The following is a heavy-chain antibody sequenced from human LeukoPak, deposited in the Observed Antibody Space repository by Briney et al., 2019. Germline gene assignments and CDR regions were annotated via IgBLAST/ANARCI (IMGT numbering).Heavy chain of an antibody. D-gene: IGHD1-20*01. CDR3: ARVGPPYISGTTRGVSRYFDY. V-gene: IGHV1-46*01. J-gene: IGHJ4*02. CDR1: GYTFTSYY. Sequence: ASVKVSCKASGYTFTSYYMHWVRQAPGQGLEWMGIINPSGGYTNSAQKFQGRVTITRDTSTSTVYMELSGLRYEDTAVYYCARVGPPYISGTTRGVSRYFDYWGQGTLVTVSS. CDR2: INPSGGYT.